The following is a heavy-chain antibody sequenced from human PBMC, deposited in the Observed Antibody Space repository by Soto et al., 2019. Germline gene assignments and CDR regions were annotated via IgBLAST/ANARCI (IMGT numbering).Heavy chain of an antibody. D-gene: IGHD3-10*01. CDR3: ASLRPGGSGTYYNDY. V-gene: IGHV4-34*01. CDR1: GGSFSGYY. Sequence: QVQLQQWGAGLLKPSETLSLTCTVYGGSFSGYYWSWVRQPPGKGLEWIREIDHSGNTNYNPSLESRATISADTSKNQFSLKLTSVSAADTAVYYCASLRPGGSGTYYNDYWGQGTLVTVSS. CDR2: IDHSGNT. J-gene: IGHJ4*02.